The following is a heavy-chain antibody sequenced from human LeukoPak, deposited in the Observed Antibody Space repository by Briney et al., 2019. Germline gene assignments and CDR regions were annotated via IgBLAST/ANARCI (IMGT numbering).Heavy chain of an antibody. Sequence: GGSLRLSCVVSGFALTNYWMSWVSQAPGGGMEWVANIKEDGSEKYYVDSLKGRFTISRANAKNSLYLQMNSLRAEDTAVYYCARVKLRGGLSSDWGQGTLVTVSS. V-gene: IGHV3-7*04. CDR1: GFALTNYW. CDR2: IKEDGSEK. J-gene: IGHJ4*02. CDR3: ARVKLRGGLSSD. D-gene: IGHD3-22*01.